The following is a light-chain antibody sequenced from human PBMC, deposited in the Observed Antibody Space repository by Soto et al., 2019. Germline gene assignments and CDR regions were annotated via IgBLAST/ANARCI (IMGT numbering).Light chain of an antibody. CDR2: GAS. J-gene: IGKJ5*01. V-gene: IGKV3-15*01. Sequence: ETILTQSPDTLYFSPGERATLSCRASQSVNSRLGWYQQRPGQAPRLLIYGASTRATVIPPRVSGSGSGTEFTLTISSLQSEESAVYCCHQYIDWRPFTFAQGTRLEI. CDR1: QSVNSR. CDR3: HQYIDWRPFT.